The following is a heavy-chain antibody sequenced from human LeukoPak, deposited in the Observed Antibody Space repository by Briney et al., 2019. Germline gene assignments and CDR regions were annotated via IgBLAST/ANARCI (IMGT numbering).Heavy chain of an antibody. CDR2: IRSKAYGGTT. CDR1: GFTFGDHA. V-gene: IGHV3-49*04. CDR3: TRRPIQLWLHNGMDV. D-gene: IGHD5-18*01. J-gene: IGHJ6*02. Sequence: PGGSLRLSCTASGFTFGDHAMSWVRQAPGKGLEWVGLIRSKAYGGTTEYAASVKGRSTISRDDSTSIAYLQMNSLKTEDTAVYYCTRRPIQLWLHNGMDVWGQGTTVTVSS.